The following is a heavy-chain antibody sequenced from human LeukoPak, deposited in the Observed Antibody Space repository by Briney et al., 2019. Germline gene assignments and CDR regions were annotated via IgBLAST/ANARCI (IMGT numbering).Heavy chain of an antibody. CDR1: GFTFDDYC. Sequence: GGTLRLSCAASGFTFDDYCMSWVRQAPGKGLEWIAGINWNGGSTGYADSVKGRFTISRDNAKNSLYLQMNSLRAEDTALYYCSRGAYYYDSSGYPWDYWGQGTLVTVSS. V-gene: IGHV3-20*04. CDR3: SRGAYYYDSSGYPWDY. J-gene: IGHJ4*02. CDR2: INWNGGST. D-gene: IGHD3-22*01.